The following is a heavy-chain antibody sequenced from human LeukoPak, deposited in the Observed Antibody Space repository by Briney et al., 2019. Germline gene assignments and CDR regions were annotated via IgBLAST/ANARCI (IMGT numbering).Heavy chain of an antibody. V-gene: IGHV3-9*01. CDR2: ISWNSGSI. CDR3: ATSSWG. J-gene: IGHJ4*02. D-gene: IGHD6-13*01. Sequence: PGRSPRLSCAASGFTFDDYAMHWVRQAPGKGLEWVSGISWNSGSIGYADPVKGRFTISRDNAKNSLYLQMNSLRAEDTALYYCATSSWGWGQGTLVTVSS. CDR1: GFTFDDYA.